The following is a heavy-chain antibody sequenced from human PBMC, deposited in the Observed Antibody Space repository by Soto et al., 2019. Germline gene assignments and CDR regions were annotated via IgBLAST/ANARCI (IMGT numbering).Heavy chain of an antibody. Sequence: ASVKVSCKASGYNFTRHGIQWVRQAPGQRLEWLGWINAGNGNIKYSQNSQGRVTFSRDTSTSTVYMELSSLRSEDTAVYYCARDKLDHYDSSGYSHVGDVFDIWAQGTMVTVSS. CDR3: ARDKLDHYDSSGYSHVGDVFDI. D-gene: IGHD3-22*01. J-gene: IGHJ3*02. CDR1: GYNFTRHG. V-gene: IGHV1-3*01. CDR2: INAGNGNI.